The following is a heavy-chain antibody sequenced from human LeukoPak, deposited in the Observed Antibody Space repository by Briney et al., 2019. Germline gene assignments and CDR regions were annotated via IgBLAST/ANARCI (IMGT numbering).Heavy chain of an antibody. CDR2: INPNSDGT. CDR1: TYTFTGYY. J-gene: IGHJ4*02. Sequence: ASVTVSCKTSTYTFTGYYIHWVRQAPGQGLEWMGWINPNSDGTNYAQKFQGRVTMTRDTSIRTAYMELSSLRSDDTAVYYCARGIRGGDSGYSSFDYWDQGTLVTVSS. V-gene: IGHV1-2*02. CDR3: ARGIRGGDSGYSSFDY. D-gene: IGHD3-22*01.